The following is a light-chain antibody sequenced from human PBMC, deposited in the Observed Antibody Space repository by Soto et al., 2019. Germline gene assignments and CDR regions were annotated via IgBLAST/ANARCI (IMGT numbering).Light chain of an antibody. CDR3: QQYTNTNNPWM. J-gene: IGKJ1*01. Sequence: DIQMTQSPSTLSAAVGGRVSITCRSSQSISSWFAWYQQKPGKAPKHHVDDASTLQSGVASRLSGSGSGTEFTLIISGLQPDDSATYYCQQYTNTNNPWMFGQGTKVDIK. CDR1: QSISSW. CDR2: DAS. V-gene: IGKV1-5*01.